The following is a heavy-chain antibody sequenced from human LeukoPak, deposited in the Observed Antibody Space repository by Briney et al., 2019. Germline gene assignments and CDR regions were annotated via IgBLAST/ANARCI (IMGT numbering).Heavy chain of an antibody. J-gene: IGHJ4*02. Sequence: SETLSLTCTVSGGSISSYYWSWIRQPPGKGLEWIGYIFYSGSTNYNPSLKSRVTISVDTSKNQFSLKLSSVTAADTAVYYCARGSVSGNPYYFDYWGQGTLVTVSS. D-gene: IGHD4-23*01. CDR3: ARGSVSGNPYYFDY. CDR2: IFYSGST. V-gene: IGHV4-59*01. CDR1: GGSISSYY.